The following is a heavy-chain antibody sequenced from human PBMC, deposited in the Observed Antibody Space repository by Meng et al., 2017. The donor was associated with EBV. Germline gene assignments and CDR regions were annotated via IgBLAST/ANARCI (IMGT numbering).Heavy chain of an antibody. CDR2: FLPRLGAP. CDR1: GGPFRYYA. V-gene: IGHV1-69*01. CDR3: ASESGRGYTPDY. J-gene: IGHJ4*02. D-gene: IGHD3-10*01. Sequence: GQAEGAVKRPGSPVKVPCTTSGGPFRYYAMSGVRQAPGQGLEWLGGFLPRLGAPKYAKKFHGRVKIPADESTSTHYMDLSSLRSEDTAIYYCASESGRGYTPDYWGQGTLVTVSS.